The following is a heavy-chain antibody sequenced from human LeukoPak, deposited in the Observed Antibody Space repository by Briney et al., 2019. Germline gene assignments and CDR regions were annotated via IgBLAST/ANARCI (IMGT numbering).Heavy chain of an antibody. D-gene: IGHD5-12*01. CDR2: ISGSGGST. CDR3: VIVATSAYYYYGMDV. V-gene: IGHV3-23*01. J-gene: IGHJ6*02. Sequence: PGGSLRLSCAASGFTFSSYAMSWVRQAPGKGLEWVSAISGSGGSTHYADSVKGRFTISRDNSKNTLYLQMNSLRAEDTAVYYCVIVATSAYYYYGMDVWGQGTTVTVSS. CDR1: GFTFSSYA.